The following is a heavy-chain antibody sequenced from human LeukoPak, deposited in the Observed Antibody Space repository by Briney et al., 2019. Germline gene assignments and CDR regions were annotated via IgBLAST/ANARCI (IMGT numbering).Heavy chain of an antibody. CDR2: ISSSSSYI. CDR3: ARDRTGTTSGFGY. V-gene: IGHV3-21*01. J-gene: IGHJ4*02. CDR1: GFTFSSYS. D-gene: IGHD1-1*01. Sequence: GGSLRLSCAASGFTFSSYSMNWVRQAPGKGLEWVSSISSSSSYIYYADSVKGRFTISRDNAKNSLYLQMNSLRAEDTAVYYCARDRTGTTSGFGYRGQGTLVTVSS.